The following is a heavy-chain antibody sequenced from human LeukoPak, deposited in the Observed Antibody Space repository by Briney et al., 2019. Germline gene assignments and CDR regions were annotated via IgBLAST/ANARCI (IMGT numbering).Heavy chain of an antibody. V-gene: IGHV4-39*01. CDR2: VLHSGAT. J-gene: IGHJ4*02. CDR3: ARRIVGVIDAFDY. CDR1: GGSISSPMSY. Sequence: PSETLSLTCTVSGGSISSPMSYWGWIRQPPGKGLEWIATVLHSGATFYSPSLEGRLTISIDTSTNQFSLKMTSMTAADTAVYYCARRIVGVIDAFDYWGQGALVTVSS. D-gene: IGHD1-26*01.